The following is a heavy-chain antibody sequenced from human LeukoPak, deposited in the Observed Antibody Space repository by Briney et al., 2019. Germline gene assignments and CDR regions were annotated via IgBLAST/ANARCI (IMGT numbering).Heavy chain of an antibody. D-gene: IGHD4-17*01. J-gene: IGHJ4*02. CDR1: GGSFSGYY. V-gene: IGHV4-34*01. CDR3: ARGHEYGDFSEKRTYYFDY. CDR2: INHSGST. Sequence: SETLSLTCAVYGGSFSGYYWSWIRQPPGKGREWIGEINHSGSTNYNPSLKSRVTISVDTSKNQFSLKLSSVTAADTAVYYCARGHEYGDFSEKRTYYFDYWGQGTLVTVSS.